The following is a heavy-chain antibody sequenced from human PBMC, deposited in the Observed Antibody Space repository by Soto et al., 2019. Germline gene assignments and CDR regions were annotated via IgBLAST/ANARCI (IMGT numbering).Heavy chain of an antibody. CDR2: SSATGAGT. CDR1: GFTFSSYG. V-gene: IGHV3-23*01. J-gene: IGHJ4*02. CDR3: AKDRRAGGNYGFYSDF. D-gene: IGHD1-7*01. Sequence: EVQLLESGGGLVQPGGSLRLSCAASGFTFSSYGMTWVRQAPGKGLEWVSFSSATGAGTYYADSVKGRFTISRDNSQNTLYLQMTSLRADDTAVYYCAKDRRAGGNYGFYSDFWCQGALVIVSS.